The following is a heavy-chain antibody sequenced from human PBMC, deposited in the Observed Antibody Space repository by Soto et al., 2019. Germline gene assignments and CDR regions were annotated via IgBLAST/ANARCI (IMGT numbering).Heavy chain of an antibody. V-gene: IGHV3-15*07. D-gene: IGHD3-3*01. CDR1: GFTFSNAW. CDR3: TTDYTRETDFWSGYPGLYYYYGMDV. J-gene: IGHJ6*02. Sequence: PGGSLRLSCAASGFTFSNAWMNWVRQAPGKGLEWVGRIKSKTDGGTTDYAAPVKGRFTISRDDSKNTLYLQMNSLKTEDTAVYYCTTDYTRETDFWSGYPGLYYYYGMDVWGQGTTVTVSS. CDR2: IKSKTDGGTT.